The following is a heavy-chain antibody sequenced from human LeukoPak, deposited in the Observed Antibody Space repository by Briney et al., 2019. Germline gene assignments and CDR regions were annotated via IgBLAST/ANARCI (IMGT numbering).Heavy chain of an antibody. CDR2: INPSGGST. Sequence: ASVKVSCKASGYTFTSYYMHWVRQAPGQGLEWMGIINPSGGSTSYAQKFQGRVTMTRDTSTSTVYMGLSSLRSEDTAVYYCARDSPLGLLRGYYFDYWGQGTLVTVSS. J-gene: IGHJ4*02. D-gene: IGHD3-22*01. CDR1: GYTFTSYY. V-gene: IGHV1-46*01. CDR3: ARDSPLGLLRGYYFDY.